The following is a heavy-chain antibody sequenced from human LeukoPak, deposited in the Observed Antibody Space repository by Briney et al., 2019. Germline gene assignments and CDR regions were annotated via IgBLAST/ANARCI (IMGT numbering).Heavy chain of an antibody. CDR2: ISYDGSNK. J-gene: IGHJ4*02. Sequence: GGSLRLSCAGSGFTFSSYGMHWVRQAPGKGLEWVAVISYDGSNKYYADSVKGRFTISRDNSKNTLYLQLNSLRAEDTAIYYCAKESPTYREFDYWGQGTLVTVSS. D-gene: IGHD2/OR15-2a*01. V-gene: IGHV3-30*18. CDR3: AKESPTYREFDY. CDR1: GFTFSSYG.